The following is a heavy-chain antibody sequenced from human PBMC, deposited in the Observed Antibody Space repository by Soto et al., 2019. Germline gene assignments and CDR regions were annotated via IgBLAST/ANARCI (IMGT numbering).Heavy chain of an antibody. CDR1: GGSISSGGYS. CDR2: IYHSGST. J-gene: IGHJ4*02. V-gene: IGHV4-30-2*02. CDR3: ARLCRVVIGHYYFDY. D-gene: IGHD3-22*01. Sequence: SETPSLTCAVSGGSISSGGYSWSWIRQPPGKGLAWIGYIYHSGSTYYNPSLKSRVTISVDTSKNQFSLKLSSVTAADTAVYYCARLCRVVIGHYYFDYWGQGTLVTVSS.